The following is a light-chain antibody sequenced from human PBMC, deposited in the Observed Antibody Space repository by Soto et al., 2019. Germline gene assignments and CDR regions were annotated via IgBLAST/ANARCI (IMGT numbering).Light chain of an antibody. Sequence: EIVLTQSPDTLSLSPGERVTLSCRASQALPTYQLAWYQQKPGQPPRLLIYGVSSRATGIPERFSGSGSGTDFTLTINRLEPDDFGVYYCQHYDSSPWTFGRGTKV. CDR3: QHYDSSPWT. V-gene: IGKV3-20*01. CDR2: GVS. CDR1: QALPTYQ. J-gene: IGKJ1*01.